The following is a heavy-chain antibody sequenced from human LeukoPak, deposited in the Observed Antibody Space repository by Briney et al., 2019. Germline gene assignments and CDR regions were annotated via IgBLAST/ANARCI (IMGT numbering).Heavy chain of an antibody. J-gene: IGHJ4*02. CDR2: IYYSGST. CDR3: ARSVTTPDY. Sequence: PSETLSLTCTVSGGSISSYYWSWIRQPPGKGLEWIGYIYYSGSTNYNPSLKSRVTISVDTSKNQFSLKLSSVTAADTAVYYCARSVTTPDYWGQGTLVTVSS. V-gene: IGHV4-59*01. CDR1: GGSISSYY. D-gene: IGHD4-11*01.